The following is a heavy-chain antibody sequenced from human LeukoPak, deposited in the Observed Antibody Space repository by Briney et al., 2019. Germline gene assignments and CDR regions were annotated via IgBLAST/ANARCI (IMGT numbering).Heavy chain of an antibody. CDR1: GFTFSSYW. V-gene: IGHV3-7*01. J-gene: IGHJ4*02. CDR2: IKQDGSEK. D-gene: IGHD5-12*01. CDR3: ARENGYGYLDY. Sequence: GGSQRLSCAASGFTFSSYWMSWVRQAPGKGLEWVANIKQDGSEKYYVDSVKGRFTISRDNAKNSPYLQMNSLRAEDTAVYYCARENGYGYLDYWGQGTLVTVSS.